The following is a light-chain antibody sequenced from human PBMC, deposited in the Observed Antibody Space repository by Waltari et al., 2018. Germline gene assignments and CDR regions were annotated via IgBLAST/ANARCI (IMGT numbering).Light chain of an antibody. CDR2: WAS. Sequence: DIVMTQSPYSLAVSPGESATIHCKSSHIVLYSSNNKNHLAWFQQKPGQPPRLLIYWASTRESGVPDRFSGSGSGTDFTLTVSSLQAEDVAVYYCQQYYSSPRTFGQGTKVEIK. CDR1: HIVLYSSNNKNH. J-gene: IGKJ1*01. V-gene: IGKV4-1*01. CDR3: QQYYSSPRT.